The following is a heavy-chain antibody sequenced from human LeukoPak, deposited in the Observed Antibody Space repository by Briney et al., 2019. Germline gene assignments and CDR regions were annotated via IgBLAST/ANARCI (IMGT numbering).Heavy chain of an antibody. CDR1: GFTFSSYG. Sequence: GGSLRLSCAASGFTFSSYGMHWVRQAPGKGLEWVAFIRYDGSNKYYADSVKGRSTISRDNSKNTLYLQMNSLRAEDTAVYYCAREAIATGAFDIWGQGTMVTVSS. CDR3: AREAIATGAFDI. D-gene: IGHD1-14*01. CDR2: IRYDGSNK. J-gene: IGHJ3*02. V-gene: IGHV3-30*02.